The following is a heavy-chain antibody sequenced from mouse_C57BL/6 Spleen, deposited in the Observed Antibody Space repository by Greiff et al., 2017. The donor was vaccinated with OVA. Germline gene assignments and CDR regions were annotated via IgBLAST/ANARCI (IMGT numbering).Heavy chain of an antibody. V-gene: IGHV3-5*01. J-gene: IGHJ1*03. CDR2: IYYSGTI. CDR3: ARERDYDGHWYFDV. CDR1: GISITTGNYR. D-gene: IGHD2-4*01. Sequence: EVQLVESGPGLVKPSQTVFLTCTVTGISITTGNYRWSWIRQFPGNKLEWIGYIYYSGTITYTPSLTSRTTITRDTPKNQFFLEMNSLTAEDTATYYCARERDYDGHWYFDVWGTGTTVTVSS.